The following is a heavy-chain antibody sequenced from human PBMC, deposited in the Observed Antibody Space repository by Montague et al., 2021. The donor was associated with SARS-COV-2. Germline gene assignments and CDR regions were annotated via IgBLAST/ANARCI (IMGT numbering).Heavy chain of an antibody. CDR1: GGSISSYY. V-gene: IGHV4-59*01. CDR3: ARGGGSGYRYYFDY. D-gene: IGHD3-22*01. Sequence: SETLSLTCTVSGGSISSYYWNWIRQPPGEGLEWIGYIYYSGRTXXXPSXXXRVTISVDTSKYQFSLKLSSVTAADTAVYYCARGGGSGYRYYFDYWGQGSLATVSS. CDR2: IYYSGRT. J-gene: IGHJ4*02.